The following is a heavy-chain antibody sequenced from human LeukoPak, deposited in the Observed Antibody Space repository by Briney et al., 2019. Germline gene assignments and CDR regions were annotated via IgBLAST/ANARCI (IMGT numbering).Heavy chain of an antibody. Sequence: ASVKVSCKASGYTFTSYDINWVRQATGQGPEWMGWMNPNSGNTGYAQKFQGRVTMTRNTSISTAYMELSSLRSEDTAVYYCASGDILTGYYNLYFYYYGMDVWGQGTTVTVSS. D-gene: IGHD3-9*01. CDR2: MNPNSGNT. CDR3: ASGDILTGYYNLYFYYYGMDV. CDR1: GYTFTSYD. V-gene: IGHV1-8*01. J-gene: IGHJ6*02.